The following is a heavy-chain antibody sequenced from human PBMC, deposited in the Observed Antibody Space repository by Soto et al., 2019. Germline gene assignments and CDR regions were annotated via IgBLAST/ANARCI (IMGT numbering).Heavy chain of an antibody. CDR2: IYWDDDK. D-gene: IGHD4-17*01. J-gene: IGHJ4*02. CDR3: AHRRGYGGPVDC. V-gene: IGHV2-5*02. Sequence: QITLKESGPTLVKPTQTLTLTCTFSGFSLSTSGVGVGWIRQPPGKALEWLAVIYWDDDKRYSPSLKSRLTITKDTSKNQVVLTMTNMDPVDTATYYCAHRRGYGGPVDCWGQGTLVTVSS. CDR1: GFSLSTSGVG.